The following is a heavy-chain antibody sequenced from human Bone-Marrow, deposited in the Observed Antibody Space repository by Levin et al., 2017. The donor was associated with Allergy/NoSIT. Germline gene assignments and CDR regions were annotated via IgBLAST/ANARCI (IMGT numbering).Heavy chain of an antibody. CDR2: ISYDGSNK. D-gene: IGHD3-10*01. CDR3: ARDYYGSGEILDY. J-gene: IGHJ4*02. CDR1: GFTFSSYA. V-gene: IGHV3-30*04. Sequence: LSLTCAASGFTFSSYAMHWVRQAPGKGLEWVAVISYDGSNKYYADSVKGRFTISRDNSKNTLYLQMNSLRAEDTAVYYCARDYYGSGEILDYWGQGTLVTVSS.